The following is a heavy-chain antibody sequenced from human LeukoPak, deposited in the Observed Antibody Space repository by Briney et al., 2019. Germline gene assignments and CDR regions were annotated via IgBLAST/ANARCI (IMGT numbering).Heavy chain of an antibody. J-gene: IGHJ4*02. D-gene: IGHD2-2*01. CDR1: GFTFDTYG. CDR2: ISHDGTDK. Sequence: GGSLRLSCAASGFTFDTYGMHWVRQAPGKGLEWVAVISHDGTDKYYAGSVKGRFTISRDNSKNTVSLQVNSLRAEDTAAYYCAKGGYCSATRCYVGKGMDDWGQGTLVTVSS. CDR3: AKGGYCSATRCYVGKGMDD. V-gene: IGHV3-30*18.